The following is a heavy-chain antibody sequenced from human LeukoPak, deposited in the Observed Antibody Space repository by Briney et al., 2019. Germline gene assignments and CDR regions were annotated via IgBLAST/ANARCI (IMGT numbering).Heavy chain of an antibody. CDR2: IYYSGST. CDR1: GGSISSYY. Sequence: PSETLSLTCTVSGGSISSYYWSWIRQPPGKGLEWIGYIYYSGSTDYNLTLKSRVTISLDTSKNQFSLKLSSVTAADTAVYYCARRTVATYYFDYWGQGTLAPVSS. D-gene: IGHD4-23*01. CDR3: ARRTVATYYFDY. V-gene: IGHV4-59*01. J-gene: IGHJ4*02.